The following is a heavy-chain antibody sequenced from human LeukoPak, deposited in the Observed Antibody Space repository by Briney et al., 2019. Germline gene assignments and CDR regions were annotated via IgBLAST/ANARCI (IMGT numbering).Heavy chain of an antibody. CDR3: ARTQGVKFLRYYYYMDV. J-gene: IGHJ6*03. CDR1: GFTFSSYW. V-gene: IGHV3-7*01. Sequence: PGGSLRLPCAASGFTFSSYWMSWVRQAPGKGLEWVANIKQDGSEKYYVDSAKGRFTISRDNAKNSLYLQMNNLRAEDTAVYYCARTQGVKFLRYYYYMDVWGKGTTVTVSS. D-gene: IGHD3-3*01. CDR2: IKQDGSEK.